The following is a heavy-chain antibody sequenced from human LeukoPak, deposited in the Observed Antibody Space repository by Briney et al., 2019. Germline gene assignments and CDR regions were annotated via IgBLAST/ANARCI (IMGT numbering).Heavy chain of an antibody. D-gene: IGHD3-22*01. CDR2: ISGSGGST. V-gene: IGHV3-23*01. J-gene: IGHJ4*02. Sequence: GGSLRLSCAAFGFTFSSYAMSWVRQAPGKGLEWVSAISGSGGSTYYADSVKGRFTISRDNSKNTLYLQMNSLRAEDTAVYYCARVVLDYYDSSGPYLFDYWGQGTLVTVSS. CDR1: GFTFSSYA. CDR3: ARVVLDYYDSSGPYLFDY.